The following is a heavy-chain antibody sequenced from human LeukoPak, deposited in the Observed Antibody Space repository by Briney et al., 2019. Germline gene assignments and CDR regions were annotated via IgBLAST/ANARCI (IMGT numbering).Heavy chain of an antibody. V-gene: IGHV3-23*01. CDR2: ISGSGGST. Sequence: EGSLRLSCAASGFTFSSYAMSWVRQAPGKGLEWVSAISGSGGSTYYADSVKGRFTISRDSSKNTLYLQMNSLRAEDTAVYYCAKVSGGGLYYDGMDVWGQGTTVTVSS. CDR3: AKVSGGGLYYDGMDV. CDR1: GFTFSSYA. D-gene: IGHD1-14*01. J-gene: IGHJ6*02.